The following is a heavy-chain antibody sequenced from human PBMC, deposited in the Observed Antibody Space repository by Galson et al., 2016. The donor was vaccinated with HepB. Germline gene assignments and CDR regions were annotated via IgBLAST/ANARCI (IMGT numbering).Heavy chain of an antibody. D-gene: IGHD6-19*01. J-gene: IGHJ4*02. V-gene: IGHV3-48*01. CDR1: ELIFSSYW. CDR3: TMAVSGTGPRYFDY. CDR2: ISSGSTTI. Sequence: CAASELIFSSYWMSWVRQAPGKGLEWVSYISSGSTTIYYADSVKGRFTISRDNAKNSLYLQMNSLRAEDTALYYCTMAVSGTGPRYFDYWGQGALVTVSS.